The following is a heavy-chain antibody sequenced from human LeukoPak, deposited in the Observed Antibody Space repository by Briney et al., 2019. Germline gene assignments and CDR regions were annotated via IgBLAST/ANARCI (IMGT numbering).Heavy chain of an antibody. J-gene: IGHJ4*02. D-gene: IGHD2-15*01. V-gene: IGHV4-59*01. CDR3: ARVGRRVVEFDY. Sequence: SETLSLTCTVSGGSISSYYWSWIRQPPGKGLEWIGYIYYSGSTNYNPSLKSRVTISVDTSKNQFSLKLSSVTAADTAVYYCARVGRRVVEFDYWGQGTLVTVSS. CDR2: IYYSGST. CDR1: GGSISSYY.